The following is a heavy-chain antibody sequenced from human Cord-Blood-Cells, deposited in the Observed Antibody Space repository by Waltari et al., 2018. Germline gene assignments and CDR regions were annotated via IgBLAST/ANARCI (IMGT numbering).Heavy chain of an antibody. CDR1: GFTVSSNY. J-gene: IGHJ4*02. CDR3: AREKSFHGSGSYYFDY. V-gene: IGHV3-53*02. D-gene: IGHD3-10*01. CDR2: NDSGGRT. Sequence: EVQLVETGGGLIQPGGSLRLSCAAFGFTVSSNYMSRVRQAPGKGLEWVEFNDSGGRTYKADAVKGRFTISRDNSKNTLYLQMNSLRAEDTAVYYCAREKSFHGSGSYYFDYWGQGTLVTVSS.